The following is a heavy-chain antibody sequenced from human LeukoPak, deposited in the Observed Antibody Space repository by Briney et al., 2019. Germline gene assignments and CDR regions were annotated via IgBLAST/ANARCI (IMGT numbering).Heavy chain of an antibody. V-gene: IGHV5-51*01. Sequence: KFGESLKISCKASGYSFSSYWIAWVRQMPGKGLEWMGIIYPGDSDTRYSPSFQGQVTISADKSISTAYLQWSSLKASDTAMYYCARPENRGYSSSFDYWGQGTLVTVSS. CDR1: GYSFSSYW. J-gene: IGHJ4*02. CDR3: ARPENRGYSSSFDY. CDR2: IYPGDSDT. D-gene: IGHD6-13*01.